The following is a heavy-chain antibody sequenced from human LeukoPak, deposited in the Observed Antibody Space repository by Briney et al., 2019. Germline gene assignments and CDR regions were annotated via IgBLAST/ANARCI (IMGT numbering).Heavy chain of an antibody. CDR3: AKSGASPPYHMDV. D-gene: IGHD1-26*01. Sequence: GGSLRLSCAASGFSLSPYGMNWVRQAPGRGLEWVSGITGSSGTAYYAGSVKGRFTISRDDSKNTLYLQMSSLRVDDTAIYYCAKSGASPPYHMDVWGRGATVTVSS. CDR2: ITGSSGTA. V-gene: IGHV3-23*01. CDR1: GFSLSPYG. J-gene: IGHJ6*03.